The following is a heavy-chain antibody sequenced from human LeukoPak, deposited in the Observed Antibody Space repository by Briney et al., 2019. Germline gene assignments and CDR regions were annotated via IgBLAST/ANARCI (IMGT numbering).Heavy chain of an antibody. CDR2: ISCNNGDT. CDR1: GYTFTNYA. V-gene: IGHV1-18*01. CDR3: ARDGGTAGYSSGSDY. D-gene: IGHD5-18*01. J-gene: IGHJ4*02. Sequence: ASVKVSCKASGYTFTNYAITWVRQAPGQGLEWVGWISCNNGDTRYAQKFQGRVTVTTDTSTSTAYMELRSLRSDDTAVYYCARDGGTAGYSSGSDYWGQGTLVTVSS.